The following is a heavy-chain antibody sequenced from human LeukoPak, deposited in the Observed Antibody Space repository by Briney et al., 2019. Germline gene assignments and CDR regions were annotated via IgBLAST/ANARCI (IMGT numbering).Heavy chain of an antibody. D-gene: IGHD3-10*01. Sequence: GGSLRLSCAASGLTFSNYAMSWVRQAPGKGLEWVSGISDSGGSTYYADSVKGRFIISRDNSKNTLYLQMNSLRAEDTAVYYCAKRGIMIRGDIIIGFHKEAYYFDCWGQGTLVTVSS. V-gene: IGHV3-23*01. J-gene: IGHJ4*02. CDR2: ISDSGGST. CDR3: AKRGIMIRGDIIIGFHKEAYYFDC. CDR1: GLTFSNYA.